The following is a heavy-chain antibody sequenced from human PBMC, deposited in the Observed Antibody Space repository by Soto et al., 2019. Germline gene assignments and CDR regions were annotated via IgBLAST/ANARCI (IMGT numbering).Heavy chain of an antibody. CDR2: IIPIFGTA. CDR1: GGTFSSYA. Sequence: GASVKVSCKASGGTFSSYAISWVRQAPGQGLEWMGGIIPIFGTANYAQKFQGRVTITADESTSTAYMELSSLRSEDTAVYYCARLDPRRDGYNSRIFDYWGQGTLVTVSS. V-gene: IGHV1-69*13. J-gene: IGHJ4*02. CDR3: ARLDPRRDGYNSRIFDY. D-gene: IGHD5-12*01.